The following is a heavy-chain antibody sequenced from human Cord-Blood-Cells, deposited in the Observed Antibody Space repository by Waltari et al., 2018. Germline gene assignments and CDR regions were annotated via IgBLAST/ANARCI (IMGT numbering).Heavy chain of an antibody. CDR3: ATSYYYGSGSYYNY. CDR1: GYTLTELS. D-gene: IGHD3-10*01. V-gene: IGHV1-24*01. J-gene: IGHJ4*02. CDR2: FDPKDVET. Sequence: QVQLVQSGAEVKKPGASVKVSCKVSGYTLTELSMHWVRQAPGKGLEWMGGFDPKDVETSYARNFQGRVTMTEDTSTDTAYMGLSSLRSEDRAVYYCATSYYYGSGSYYNYWGQGTLVTVSS.